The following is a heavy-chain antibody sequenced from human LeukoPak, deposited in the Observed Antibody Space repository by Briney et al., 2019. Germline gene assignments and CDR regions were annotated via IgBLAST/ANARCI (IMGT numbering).Heavy chain of an antibody. CDR2: IKSKTDGGTT. Sequence: GGSLRLSCAASGFTFSNAWMSWVRQAPGKGLEWVGRIKSKTDGGTTDYAAPVKGRFTISRDDSKNTLYLQMNSLRAEDTAVYYCARDPKLKRLPGTYFDYWGQGTLVTVSS. D-gene: IGHD1-26*01. J-gene: IGHJ4*02. CDR1: GFTFSNAW. V-gene: IGHV3-15*01. CDR3: ARDPKLKRLPGTYFDY.